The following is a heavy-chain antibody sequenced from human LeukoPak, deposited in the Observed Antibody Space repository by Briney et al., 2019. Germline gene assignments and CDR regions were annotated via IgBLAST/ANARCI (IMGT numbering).Heavy chain of an antibody. Sequence: ASVKVSCKASGYTFTSYAMHWVRQAPGQRLEWMGWINAGKGNTKYSQKFQGRVTITRDTSASTAYMELSSLRSEDTAVYYCARAVAGSNGDYWGQGTLVTVSS. CDR3: ARAVAGSNGDY. CDR1: GYTFTSYA. V-gene: IGHV1-3*01. J-gene: IGHJ4*02. CDR2: INAGKGNT. D-gene: IGHD6-19*01.